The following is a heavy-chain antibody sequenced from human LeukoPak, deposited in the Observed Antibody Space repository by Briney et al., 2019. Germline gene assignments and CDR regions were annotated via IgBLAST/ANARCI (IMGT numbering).Heavy chain of an antibody. Sequence: KPGGSLRLSCAASGFTHSSAWMRWVRQTPGKGREWAGHIKSRTDGGTADYAAPVKGSFTISRDDSKNTVYLQMNSLKTEDSAVYYCVTEFYSNGYNFWGRGTLVTVSS. D-gene: IGHD5-24*01. CDR1: GFTHSSAW. CDR3: VTEFYSNGYNF. CDR2: IKSRTDGGTA. J-gene: IGHJ4*02. V-gene: IGHV3-15*01.